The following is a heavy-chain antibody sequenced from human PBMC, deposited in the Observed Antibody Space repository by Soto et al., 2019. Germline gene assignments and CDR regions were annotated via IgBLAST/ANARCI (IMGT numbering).Heavy chain of an antibody. Sequence: GGSLRLSCAASGFTFSSYSMSWVRQAPGKGLQWVANIRQDGGAQYYVDSVKGRFTISRDNAKNSVYLQMDSLRVEDTAVYYCVRGGHGSGSYLGSSWGQGILVTVSS. CDR1: GFTFSSYS. CDR3: VRGGHGSGSYLGSS. D-gene: IGHD3-10*01. CDR2: IRQDGGAQ. V-gene: IGHV3-7*03. J-gene: IGHJ5*02.